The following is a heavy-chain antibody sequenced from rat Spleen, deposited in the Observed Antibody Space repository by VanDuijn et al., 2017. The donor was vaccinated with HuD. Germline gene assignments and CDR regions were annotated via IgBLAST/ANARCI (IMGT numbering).Heavy chain of an antibody. V-gene: IGHV5-20*01. J-gene: IGHJ2*01. CDR3: TTISSGY. CDR2: ISYDGGST. CDR1: GFTFSNYG. Sequence: EVQLVESGGGLVQPGRSMKLSCAASGFTFSNYGMAWVRQAPKKGLEWVAYISYDGGSTYYRDSVKGRFTISRDNAKSTLYLQMDSLRSEDTATYYCTTISSGYWGQGVMVTVSS.